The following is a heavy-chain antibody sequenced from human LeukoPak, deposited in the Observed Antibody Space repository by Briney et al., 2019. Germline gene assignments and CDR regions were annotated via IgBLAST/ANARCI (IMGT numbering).Heavy chain of an antibody. CDR1: GGSISSYY. CDR3: ARQYGDYPFDY. Sequence: SETLSLTCTVSGGSISSYYWSWIRQPPGKGLEWIGYIYYSGSTNYNPSLKSRVTISVDTSKNQFSLKLSSVTAADTAVYYCARQYGDYPFDYWGQGTLVTVSS. V-gene: IGHV4-59*08. J-gene: IGHJ4*02. D-gene: IGHD4-17*01. CDR2: IYYSGST.